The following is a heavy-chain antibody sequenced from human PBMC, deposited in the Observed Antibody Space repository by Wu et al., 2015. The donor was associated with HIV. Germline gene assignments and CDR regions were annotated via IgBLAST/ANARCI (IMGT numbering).Heavy chain of an antibody. CDR1: GYTFTTYG. CDR3: ARSTRSITIFGMGRAFDY. Sequence: QVQLVQSGAEVKKPGASVKVSCKASGYTFTTYGISWVRQAPGQGLEWMGWISAYNGNINYAQKLQGRVTMTTDTSTSTAYMELRSLRSDDTAIYYCARSTRSITIFGMGRAFDYWGQGTLVTVSS. V-gene: IGHV1-18*01. J-gene: IGHJ4*02. D-gene: IGHD3-3*01. CDR2: ISAYNGNI.